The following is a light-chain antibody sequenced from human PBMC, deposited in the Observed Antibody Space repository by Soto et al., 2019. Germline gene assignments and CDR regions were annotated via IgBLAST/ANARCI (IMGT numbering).Light chain of an antibody. CDR3: CSYAGVV. CDR2: EGS. J-gene: IGLJ2*01. Sequence: QSALTQPASVSGSPGQSITISCTGTSSDVGSYNPVSWYQQHPGKAPKLMIYEGSKRPSGVSNRFSGSKSGNTASLTISGLQAEDEADYYCCSYAGVVFGGGTKLTVL. CDR1: SSDVGSYNP. V-gene: IGLV2-23*01.